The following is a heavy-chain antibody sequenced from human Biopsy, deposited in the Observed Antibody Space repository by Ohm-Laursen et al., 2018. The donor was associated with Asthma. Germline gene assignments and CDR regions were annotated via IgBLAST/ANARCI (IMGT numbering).Heavy chain of an antibody. CDR3: ASGPEWYGLDV. CDR1: RGSLRVYV. J-gene: IGHJ6*02. D-gene: IGHD3-3*01. CDR2: SNQGGSP. Sequence: PSDTLSLTCGVYRGSLRVYVWSWIRQPPGKGLEWIGESNQGGSPTFNPSLKSRVTISRDTSKNQLSLKLRSVTAADTAVYYCASGPEWYGLDVWGQGTTVTVSS. V-gene: IGHV4-34*01.